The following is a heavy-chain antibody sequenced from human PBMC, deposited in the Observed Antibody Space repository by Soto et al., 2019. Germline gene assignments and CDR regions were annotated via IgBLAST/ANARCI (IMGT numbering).Heavy chain of an antibody. CDR1: EFTFSNYA. CDR2: ISYGGGTT. CDR3: ARDKTAYCGGDCYPTLGFIDY. V-gene: IGHV3-23*01. J-gene: IGHJ4*02. Sequence: GGSLRLSCAAPEFTFSNYAMSWVRQAPGKGLEWVSAISYGGGTTYYADSVKGRFTISRDNSKNTLYLQMNSLRAEDTAAYYCARDKTAYCGGDCYPTLGFIDYWGQGTLVTVS. D-gene: IGHD2-21*02.